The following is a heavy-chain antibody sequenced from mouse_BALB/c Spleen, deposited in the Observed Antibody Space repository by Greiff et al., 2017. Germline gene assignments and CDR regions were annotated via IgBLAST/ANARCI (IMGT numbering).Heavy chain of an antibody. CDR2: ISSGGSYT. Sequence: EVKLMESGGGLVKPGGSLKLSCAASGFTFSSYTMSWVRQTPEKRLEWVATISSGGSYTYYPDSVKGRFTISRDNAKNTLYLQMSSLKSEDTAMYYCTRGQLGRDYYAMDYWGQGTSVTVSS. CDR3: TRGQLGRDYYAMDY. J-gene: IGHJ4*01. D-gene: IGHD4-1*02. CDR1: GFTFSSYT. V-gene: IGHV5-6-4*01.